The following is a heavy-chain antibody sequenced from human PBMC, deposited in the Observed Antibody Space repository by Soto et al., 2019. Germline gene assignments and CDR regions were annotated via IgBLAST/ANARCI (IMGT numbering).Heavy chain of an antibody. J-gene: IGHJ4*02. Sequence: QPGGSLRLSCAASGFTLSSYAMSWVRQAPGKGLEWVSAISGSGGNTYYADSVKGRFTISRDNSKNTLYLQMNSLRAEDTAVYYCAKGVATRLNYFDYWGQGTLVTVSS. CDR2: ISGSGGNT. V-gene: IGHV3-23*01. CDR3: AKGVATRLNYFDY. CDR1: GFTLSSYA. D-gene: IGHD5-12*01.